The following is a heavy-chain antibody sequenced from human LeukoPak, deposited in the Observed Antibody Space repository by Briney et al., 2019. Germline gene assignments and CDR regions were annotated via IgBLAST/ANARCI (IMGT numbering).Heavy chain of an antibody. V-gene: IGHV4-4*02. Sequence: SGTLSLTCDVFGGSISSNNGWSWVRQPPGKGLGWIGEMYHSGSTNYNPSLKSRVTMSVDKSKNQFSLKLTSVTAADTAVYYCARDVGARLPGYWGQGTLVTVSS. CDR3: ARDVGARLPGY. D-gene: IGHD6-6*01. J-gene: IGHJ1*01. CDR1: GGSISSNNG. CDR2: MYHSGST.